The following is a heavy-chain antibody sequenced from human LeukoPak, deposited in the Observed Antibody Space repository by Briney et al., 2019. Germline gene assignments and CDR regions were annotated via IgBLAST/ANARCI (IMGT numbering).Heavy chain of an antibody. CDR1: GGSFSGYY. J-gene: IGHJ4*02. CDR3: ARSYYFDY. Sequence: SETLSLTCAVYGGSFSGYYWSWIRQPPGKGLEWIGYIYHSGSTYYNPSLKSRVTISVDRSKNQFSLKLSSVTAADTAVYYCARSYYFDYWGQGTLVTVSS. CDR2: IYHSGST. D-gene: IGHD3-10*01. V-gene: IGHV4-30-2*01.